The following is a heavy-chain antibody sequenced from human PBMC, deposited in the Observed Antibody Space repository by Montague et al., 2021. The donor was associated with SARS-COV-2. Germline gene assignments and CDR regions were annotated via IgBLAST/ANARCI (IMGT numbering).Heavy chain of an antibody. V-gene: IGHV4-39*01. Sequence: SETLSLTCTVSGGSISSGTYYWGWVRQPPGKGLEWNGTINYSGKTYYNPSLKSRVTISVDTSKNQFSLKVTSVTAADTAVYYCARRAQWQLSWFFDLWGRGTLVTVSS. CDR3: ARRAQWQLSWFFDL. CDR2: INYSGKT. J-gene: IGHJ2*01. CDR1: GGSISSGTYY. D-gene: IGHD6-19*01.